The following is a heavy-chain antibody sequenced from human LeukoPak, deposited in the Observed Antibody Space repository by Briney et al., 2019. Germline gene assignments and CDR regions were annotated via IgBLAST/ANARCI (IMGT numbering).Heavy chain of an antibody. Sequence: GGSLRLSCAASGFTFSSYGMHWVRQAPGKGLEWVAVISYDGSNKYYADSVKGRFTISRDNSKNMLYLQMNSLRAEDTAVYYCAKTLRVGYYYYYMDVWGKGTTVTVSS. CDR1: GFTFSSYG. D-gene: IGHD1-26*01. CDR2: ISYDGSNK. CDR3: AKTLRVGYYYYYMDV. V-gene: IGHV3-30*18. J-gene: IGHJ6*03.